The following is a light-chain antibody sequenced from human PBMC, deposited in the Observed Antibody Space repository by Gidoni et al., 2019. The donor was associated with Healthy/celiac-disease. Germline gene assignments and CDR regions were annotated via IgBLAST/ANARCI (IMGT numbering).Light chain of an antibody. CDR3: QSYDSSLSAWV. J-gene: IGLJ3*02. V-gene: IGLV1-40*01. Sequence: SVLTPPPSVSVAPGHRVTLSCTGSSPNIGAGYDVHWYQQLPGTAPKLLIYGNSNRPSGVPDRFSGSKSGTSASLAITGLQAEDEADYYCQSYDSSLSAWVFGGGTKLTVL. CDR1: SPNIGAGYD. CDR2: GNS.